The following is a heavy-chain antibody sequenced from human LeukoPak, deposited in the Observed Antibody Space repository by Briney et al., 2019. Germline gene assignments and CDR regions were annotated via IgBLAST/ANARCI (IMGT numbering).Heavy chain of an antibody. J-gene: IGHJ3*02. CDR1: GYTFTDYY. CDR2: INPNSGGT. V-gene: IGHV1-2*02. D-gene: IGHD3-22*01. CDR3: ARDKVTDSTGYYGPPGPGSSFDI. Sequence: ASVKVSCKASGYTFTDYYMHWVRQAPGQGLEWMGWINPNSGGTNYAQKFQGRVTMTRDTSISIAYMELSRPRSDDTAVYYCARDKVTDSTGYYGPPGPGSSFDIWGQGTMVTVSS.